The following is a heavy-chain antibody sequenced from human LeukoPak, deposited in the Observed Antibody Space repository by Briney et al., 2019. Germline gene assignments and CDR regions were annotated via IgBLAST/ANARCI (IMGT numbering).Heavy chain of an antibody. D-gene: IGHD6-19*01. Sequence: SQTLSLTCAISGDRVSSNSAAWNWIRQSPSRGLEWLGRTYYRSKWYNDYAVSVKSRITINPDTSKNQFSLQLNAVTPEDTAVYYCARAPRYSSGWYGDGCFDPWGQGTLVTVSS. V-gene: IGHV6-1*01. J-gene: IGHJ5*02. CDR1: GDRVSSNSAA. CDR2: TYYRSKWYN. CDR3: ARAPRYSSGWYGDGCFDP.